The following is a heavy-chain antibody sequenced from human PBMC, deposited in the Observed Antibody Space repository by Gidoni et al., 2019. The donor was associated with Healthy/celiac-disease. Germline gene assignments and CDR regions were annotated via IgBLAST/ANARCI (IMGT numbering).Heavy chain of an antibody. CDR1: GCSISSSSYY. CDR2: IYYSGST. CDR3: ARHVDSKYSDGPGIVGAFDI. D-gene: IGHD5-18*01. V-gene: IGHV4-39*01. Sequence: QLQLQESGPGLVKPSETLSLTCTVSGCSISSSSYYWCWIRQPPGKGLEWSGSIYYSGSTYYNPSLKSRVTISVDTSKNQFSRKLSSVTAADTAVYYCARHVDSKYSDGPGIVGAFDIWGQGTMVTVSS. J-gene: IGHJ3*02.